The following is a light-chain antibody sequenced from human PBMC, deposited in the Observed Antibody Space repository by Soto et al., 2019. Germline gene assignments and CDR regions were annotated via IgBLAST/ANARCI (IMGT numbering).Light chain of an antibody. V-gene: IGKV3-20*01. J-gene: IGKJ2*01. CDR3: QQYGRSLVT. Sequence: EIGLTQSPCTLSVSPGERATLSCRASHGISSSYLAWYQQKPGQAPMLLIYGASSRATGIPDRFSGSGSGTDCTLTISRLEPEDFAVYYCQQYGRSLVTFGQGTKVEIK. CDR1: HGISSSY. CDR2: GAS.